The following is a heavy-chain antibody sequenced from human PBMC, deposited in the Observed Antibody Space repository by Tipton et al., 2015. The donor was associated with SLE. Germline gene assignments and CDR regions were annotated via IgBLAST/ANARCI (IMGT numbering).Heavy chain of an antibody. CDR2: IYSGGST. CDR1: GFTFSRYW. V-gene: IGHV3-66*02. D-gene: IGHD4-23*01. CDR3: ARDGGNREDY. Sequence: SLRLSCAASGFTFSRYWMSWVRQAPGKGLEWVSVIYSGGSTYYADSVKGRFTISRDNSKNTLYLQMNSLRAEDTAVYYCARDGGNREDYWGQGTLVTVSS. J-gene: IGHJ4*02.